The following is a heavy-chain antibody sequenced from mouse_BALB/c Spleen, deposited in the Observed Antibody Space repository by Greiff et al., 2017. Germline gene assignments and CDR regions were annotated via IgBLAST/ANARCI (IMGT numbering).Heavy chain of an antibody. CDR3: TREGELIFDY. Sequence: EVKLVESGGGLVKPGGSLKLSCAASGFTFSSYTMSWVRQTPEKRLEWVATISSGGSYTYYPDSVKGRFTISRDNAKNTLYLQMSSLKSEDTAMYYCTREGELIFDYWGQGTTLTDSS. V-gene: IGHV5-6-4*01. CDR2: ISSGGSYT. CDR1: GFTFSSYT. J-gene: IGHJ2*01.